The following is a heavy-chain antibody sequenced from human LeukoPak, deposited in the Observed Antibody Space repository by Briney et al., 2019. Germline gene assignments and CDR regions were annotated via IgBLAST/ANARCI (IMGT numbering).Heavy chain of an antibody. J-gene: IGHJ3*02. D-gene: IGHD3-10*01. CDR2: ISWKSGSI. Sequence: GGSLRLSCAASGFTFDDYAMHWVRQAPGKGLEWVSGISWKSGSIGYADSVKGRFTISRDNAKNSLYLQMNSLRAEDTALYYCVKDKGYIGEDAFDIWGQGTMVTVSS. CDR1: GFTFDDYA. V-gene: IGHV3-9*01. CDR3: VKDKGYIGEDAFDI.